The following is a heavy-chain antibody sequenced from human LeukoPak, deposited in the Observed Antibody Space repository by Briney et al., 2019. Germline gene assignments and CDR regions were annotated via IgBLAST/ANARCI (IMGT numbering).Heavy chain of an antibody. CDR1: GFTIGPYA. J-gene: IGHJ6*02. V-gene: IGHV3-43*02. CDR3: ATWALYHNLDV. D-gene: IGHD5-24*01. CDR2: IKAGGSGT. Sequence: GGSLRLSCEASGFTIGPYAMYWVRQGPGRGLEWVAVIKAGGSGTFADSLRGRFTTSRDNSKNSLYLQMNSLTRDDTALYYCATWALYHNLDVWGHGTRDIVSS.